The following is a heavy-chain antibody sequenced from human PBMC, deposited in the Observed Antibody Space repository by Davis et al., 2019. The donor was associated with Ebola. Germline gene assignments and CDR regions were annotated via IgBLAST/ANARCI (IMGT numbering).Heavy chain of an antibody. CDR3: AKASFSIVVVVAAIDY. Sequence: GESLKISCAASGFTFSSYSMNWVRQAPGKGLEWVSYISSSSSTIYYADSVKGRFTISRDNSKNTLYLQMNSLRAEDTAVYYCAKASFSIVVVVAAIDYWGQGTLVTVSS. V-gene: IGHV3-48*01. J-gene: IGHJ4*02. CDR1: GFTFSSYS. D-gene: IGHD2-15*01. CDR2: ISSSSSTI.